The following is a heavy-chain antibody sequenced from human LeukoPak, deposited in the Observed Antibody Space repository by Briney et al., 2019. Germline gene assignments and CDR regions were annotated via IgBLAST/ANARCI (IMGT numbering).Heavy chain of an antibody. CDR3: ARDQIMGNTSYNWFEP. V-gene: IGHV1-2*02. Sequence: ASVKVSCKASGYTFTGYYMHWRRQAPGQGLEWMGWINPNNGDTKYAQKFQGRVTMTTDTSISTAYMELSRLKSDDKAVYYCARDQIMGNTSYNWFEPWGQGTQVTVSS. CDR1: GYTFTGYY. CDR2: INPNNGDT. J-gene: IGHJ5*02. D-gene: IGHD1-26*01.